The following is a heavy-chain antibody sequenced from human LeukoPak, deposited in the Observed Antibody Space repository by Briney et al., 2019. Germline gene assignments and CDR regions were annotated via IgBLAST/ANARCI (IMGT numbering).Heavy chain of an antibody. D-gene: IGHD3-10*01. J-gene: IGHJ6*03. Sequence: PGGSLRLSSAASGFTFTSYWLGWVREAPGEGLEWVTNINGDDNEIYYVDSVRGRFTISRDTANKSLYLKMNSLRAEDTANYYCARFPPASMVGEGGYYYIDVWGKGTTVTVSS. CDR2: INGDDNEI. CDR3: ARFPPASMVGEGGYYYIDV. V-gene: IGHV3-7*03. CDR1: GFTFTSYW.